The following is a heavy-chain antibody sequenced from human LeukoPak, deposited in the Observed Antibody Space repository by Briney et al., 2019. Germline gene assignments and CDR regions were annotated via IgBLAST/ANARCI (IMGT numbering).Heavy chain of an antibody. Sequence: PSETLSLTCAVYGGSFSGYYWSWIRQPPGKGLEWIGEINHSGSTNYNPSLKSRVTISVDTSKNQSSLKLSSVTAADTAVYYCARGLARVYYYGMDVWGQGTTVTVSS. CDR1: GGSFSGYY. V-gene: IGHV4-34*01. CDR3: ARGLARVYYYGMDV. CDR2: INHSGST. J-gene: IGHJ6*02.